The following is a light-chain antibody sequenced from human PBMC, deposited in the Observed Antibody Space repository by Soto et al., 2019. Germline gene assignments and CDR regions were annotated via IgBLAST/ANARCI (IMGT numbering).Light chain of an antibody. J-gene: IGKJ1*01. CDR2: KAS. Sequence: DIQMTQSPSTLSGSVGDRVTITCRAGQTISSWLAWYQQKPGKAPKLLIYKASTLKSGVPSRFSGSGSGTEFTLTISSLQPDDFATYYCQQYHSYPWTFGQGTKGDIK. CDR3: QQYHSYPWT. CDR1: QTISSW. V-gene: IGKV1-5*03.